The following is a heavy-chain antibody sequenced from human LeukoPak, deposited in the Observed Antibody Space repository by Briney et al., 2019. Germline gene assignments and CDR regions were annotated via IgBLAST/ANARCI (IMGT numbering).Heavy chain of an antibody. V-gene: IGHV3-64*01. CDR1: GFTFSSYA. Sequence: PGGSLRLSCAASGFTFSSYAMHWVRQAPGKGLEYVSAISSNGGSTYYANSVKGRFTISRDNSKNTLYLQMGSLRAEDMAVYYCVRGEWLAWGQGTLVTVSS. D-gene: IGHD6-19*01. CDR3: VRGEWLA. CDR2: ISSNGGST. J-gene: IGHJ5*02.